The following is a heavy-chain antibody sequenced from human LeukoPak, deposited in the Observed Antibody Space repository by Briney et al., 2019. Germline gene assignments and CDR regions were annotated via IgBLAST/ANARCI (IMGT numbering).Heavy chain of an antibody. CDR1: GYTFTSYY. Sequence: ASVKVSCKASGYTFTSYYMHWVRQAPGQGLEWMGIINPSGGSTSYAQKFQGRVTMTRGTSTSTVYMELSSLRSEDTAVYYCARDDYDPYYYYGMDVWGQGTTVTVSS. D-gene: IGHD4-17*01. J-gene: IGHJ6*02. V-gene: IGHV1-46*01. CDR3: ARDDYDPYYYYGMDV. CDR2: INPSGGST.